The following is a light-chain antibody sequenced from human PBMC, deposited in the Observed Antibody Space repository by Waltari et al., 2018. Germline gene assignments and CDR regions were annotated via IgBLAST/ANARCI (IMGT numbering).Light chain of an antibody. CDR2: DDD. J-gene: IGLJ2*01. V-gene: IGLV3-21*02. CDR1: NTEHRS. Sequence: SYVLTQPPSVSVAPGQTAMITCGGNNTEHRSVHWYQQKPGQAPVLVLYDDDDRPSGIPERFSGTNSGNTATLTIGRVEAGDEADYYCQVWDSSSDHVVFGGGTKLTVL. CDR3: QVWDSSSDHVV.